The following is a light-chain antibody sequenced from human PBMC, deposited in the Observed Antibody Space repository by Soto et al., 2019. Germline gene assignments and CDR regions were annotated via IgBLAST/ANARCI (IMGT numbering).Light chain of an antibody. CDR2: DAS. V-gene: IGKV1-5*01. CDR3: QQYEHLPT. Sequence: EIHMTQSPSTLSSSDGDRVSITCRASHSISRGLAWYQQKPGQAPNVLIYDASTLESGVPSRFSGSGSGTEFTLTISSLQPEDIATYYCQQYEHLPTFGQGTRLEI. J-gene: IGKJ5*01. CDR1: HSISRG.